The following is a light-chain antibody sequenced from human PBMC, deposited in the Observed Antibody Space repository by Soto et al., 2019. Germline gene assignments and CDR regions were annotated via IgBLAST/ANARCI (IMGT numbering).Light chain of an antibody. CDR2: EVT. J-gene: IGLJ1*01. CDR1: GSDLGSYNY. CDR3: RSYTATSYV. Sequence: QSLLTQPASVSGSPGQSITISCTGAGSDLGSYNYVSWYQQYPGRAPKLILYEVTNRPSGVSDRSSGSKSGNTASLTISGLQAEDEADYYCRSYTATSYVFGSGTKLTVL. V-gene: IGLV2-14*01.